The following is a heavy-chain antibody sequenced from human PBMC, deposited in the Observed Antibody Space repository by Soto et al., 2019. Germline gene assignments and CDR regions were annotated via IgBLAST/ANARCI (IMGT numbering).Heavy chain of an antibody. CDR3: AREGYSYDREKSGNGNTQNLDY. D-gene: IGHD5-18*01. J-gene: IGHJ4*02. CDR2: ISAYNGNT. V-gene: IGHV1-18*01. Sequence: ASVKVSCKASGYTFTSYGISWVRQAPGQGLEWMGWISAYNGNTNYAQKLQGRVTMTTDTSTSTAYMELRSLRSDDTAVYYCAREGYSYDREKSGNGNTQNLDYWGQGTLVTVSS. CDR1: GYTFTSYG.